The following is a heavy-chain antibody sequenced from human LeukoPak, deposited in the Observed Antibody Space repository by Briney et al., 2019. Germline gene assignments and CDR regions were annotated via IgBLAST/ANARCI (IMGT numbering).Heavy chain of an antibody. J-gene: IGHJ1*01. CDR2: IYYSGST. CDR3: ASSRDYYGSGIFPHFQH. D-gene: IGHD3-10*01. V-gene: IGHV4-39*01. Sequence: PSETLSLTCTVSGGSISSSSYYWGWIRQPPGKGLEWIGSIYYSGSTYYNPSLKSRVTISVDTSKNQFSLKLSSVTAADTAVYYCASSRDYYGSGIFPHFQHWGQGTLVTVSS. CDR1: GGSISSSSYY.